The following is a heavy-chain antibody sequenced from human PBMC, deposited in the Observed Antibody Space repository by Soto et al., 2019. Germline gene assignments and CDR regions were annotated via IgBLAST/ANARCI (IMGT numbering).Heavy chain of an antibody. J-gene: IGHJ6*02. V-gene: IGHV1-69*01. Sequence: QVQLVQSEAEVKKPGSSVKVSCKASGGTFGSYAISWVRQAPGQVLEWMGGIIPIPGTANYAQKFQGRVTIAADESTSTAYMELSSLRSEDTAVYYCARSQGSSTSLEIYYYYYYGMDVWGQGTTVTVSS. CDR3: ARSQGSSTSLEIYYYYYYGMDV. D-gene: IGHD2-2*01. CDR1: GGTFGSYA. CDR2: IIPIPGTA.